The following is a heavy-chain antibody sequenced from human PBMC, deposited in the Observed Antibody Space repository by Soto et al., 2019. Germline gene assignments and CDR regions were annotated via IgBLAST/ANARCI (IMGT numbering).Heavy chain of an antibody. CDR3: ARASGFSATRGYFDF. CDR2: ISYDGANN. Sequence: GGSLSLSFAPFVFASPSSAMPWARRAPAKGLEWVAVISYDGANNHYADSVKDRFPISRDNSKNTLYLRMTSLNDYDTAVYYCARASGFSATRGYFDFWGQGTLVTVSS. J-gene: IGHJ4*02. V-gene: IGHV3-30-3*01. CDR1: VFASPSSA. D-gene: IGHD3-10*01.